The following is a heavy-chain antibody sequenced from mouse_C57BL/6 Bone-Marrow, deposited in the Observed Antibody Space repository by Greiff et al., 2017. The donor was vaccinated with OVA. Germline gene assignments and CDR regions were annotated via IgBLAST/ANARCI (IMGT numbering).Heavy chain of an antibody. CDR2: ISNGGGST. CDR1: GFTFSDYY. D-gene: IGHD1-1*01. Sequence: EVNLVESGGGLVQPGGSLKLSCAASGFTFSDYYMYWVRQTPEKRLEWVAYISNGGGSTYYPATVQGRFTISRDNAKNTLYLQMSRLKSEDTAMYYCARHDYYGSSYWYFDVWGTGTTVTVSS. V-gene: IGHV5-12*01. CDR3: ARHDYYGSSYWYFDV. J-gene: IGHJ1*03.